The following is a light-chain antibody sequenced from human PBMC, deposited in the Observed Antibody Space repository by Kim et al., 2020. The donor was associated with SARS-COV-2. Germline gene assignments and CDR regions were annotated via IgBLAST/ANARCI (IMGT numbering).Light chain of an antibody. CDR1: KLGDKY. V-gene: IGLV3-1*01. Sequence: SYELTQPPSVSVSPGQTASITCSGDKLGDKYACWYQQKPGQSPVLVIYQDSKRPSGLPERFSGSNSGNTATLTISGTQAMDEADYYCQAWDSSTAHVVFGGGTQLTVL. CDR2: QDS. J-gene: IGLJ2*01. CDR3: QAWDSSTAHVV.